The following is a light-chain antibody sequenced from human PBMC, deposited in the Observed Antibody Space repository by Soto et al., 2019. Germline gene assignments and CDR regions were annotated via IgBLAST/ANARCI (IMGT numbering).Light chain of an antibody. CDR1: QDISNF. CDR3: QHFDTLPLT. CDR2: YAS. J-gene: IGKJ4*01. Sequence: DIQMTQSPSSLSASVGDRVTITCQASQDISNFLNWYQHKPGKAPKLLIYYASNLETEVPSRFSGSGSGTDFSFTISSLQAEDIATYYCQHFDTLPLTFGGGTKVEIE. V-gene: IGKV1-33*01.